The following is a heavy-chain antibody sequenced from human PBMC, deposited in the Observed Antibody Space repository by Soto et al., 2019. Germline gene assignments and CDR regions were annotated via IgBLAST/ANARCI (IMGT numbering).Heavy chain of an antibody. J-gene: IGHJ5*02. D-gene: IGHD2-2*01. V-gene: IGHV3-30*18. CDR2: VSSDGNNK. CDR1: GFSFSKYG. Sequence: QVHLVESGGGVLQPGTSLRLSCVASGFSFSKYGMHWVRQAPGKGLEWVAFVSSDGNNKYYADSVKGRFTISRDNSKNTVYLQVDRLRLDDTAIYYCAKDRVIQLLPIWPDPWGQGTLVTVSS. CDR3: AKDRVIQLLPIWPDP.